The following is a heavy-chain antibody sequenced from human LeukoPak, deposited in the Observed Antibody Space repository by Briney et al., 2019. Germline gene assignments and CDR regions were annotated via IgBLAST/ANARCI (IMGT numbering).Heavy chain of an antibody. Sequence: PGGSLRLSCAASGFTFSSYAMSWVRQAPGKGLEWVSTVSGGGGTTYYADSVKGRFTISRDNSKNTLYLQMNSLRAEDTAVYYCARGYCSSTSCYLGAEYFQHWGQGTLVTVSS. D-gene: IGHD2-2*01. CDR3: ARGYCSSTSCYLGAEYFQH. CDR2: VSGGGGTT. CDR1: GFTFSSYA. V-gene: IGHV3-23*01. J-gene: IGHJ1*01.